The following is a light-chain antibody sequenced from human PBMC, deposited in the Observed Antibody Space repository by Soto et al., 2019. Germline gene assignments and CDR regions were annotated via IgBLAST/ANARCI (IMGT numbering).Light chain of an antibody. V-gene: IGKV3-20*01. J-gene: IGKJ2*01. CDR3: QQFGSSPEYT. CDR2: GAS. CDR1: QSVSSSQ. Sequence: EIVLTQSPGTLSLSPGERATLSCRASQSVSSSQLAWYQQKPGQAPRLLIYGASTTATGIPDRFSGGASGTDFTLTSSRLEPEDFAVYYCQQFGSSPEYTFGQGTKLEVK.